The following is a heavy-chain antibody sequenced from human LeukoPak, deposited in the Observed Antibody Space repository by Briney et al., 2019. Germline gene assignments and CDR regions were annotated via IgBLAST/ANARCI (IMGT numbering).Heavy chain of an antibody. CDR1: GFTFSSYS. CDR3: ARELSSSSIALPSDY. CDR2: ISSSSSYI. Sequence: PGGSLRLSCAASGFTFSSYSMNWVPQAPGKGLEWVSSISSSSSYIYYADSVKGRFTISRDNAKNSLYLKMNSLRAEDTAVYYCARELSSSSIALPSDYWGQGTLVNVSS. J-gene: IGHJ4*02. V-gene: IGHV3-21*01. D-gene: IGHD6-6*01.